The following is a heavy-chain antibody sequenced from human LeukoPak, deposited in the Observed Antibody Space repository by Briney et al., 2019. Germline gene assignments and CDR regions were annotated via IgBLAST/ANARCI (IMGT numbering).Heavy chain of an antibody. CDR3: ARVRTAMPYYYYYIDV. CDR2: INHSGST. D-gene: IGHD5-18*01. J-gene: IGHJ6*03. Sequence: SETLSLTCAVYGGSFGGYYWSWIRQPPGKGLEWIGEINHSGSTNYNPSLKSRVTISVDTSKNQFSLKLSSVTAADTAVYYCARVRTAMPYYYYYIDVWGKGTTVTVSS. V-gene: IGHV4-34*01. CDR1: GGSFGGYY.